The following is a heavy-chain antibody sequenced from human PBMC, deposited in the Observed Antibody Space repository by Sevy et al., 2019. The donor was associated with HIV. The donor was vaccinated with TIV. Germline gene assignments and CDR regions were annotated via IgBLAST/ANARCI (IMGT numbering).Heavy chain of an antibody. V-gene: IGHV3-48*01. J-gene: IGHJ6*02. Sequence: GGSLRLSCAASGFTFSSYSMNWVRKAPGKGLEWVSYISSGSSTIYYEDCVKGRFTIARDNAKNSLYLQMNSLRAEDTAVYYCARDLASIAAADTTVRNYYYYGMDVWGQGTTVTVSS. CDR3: ARDLASIAAADTTVRNYYYYGMDV. CDR2: ISSGSSTI. CDR1: GFTFSSYS. D-gene: IGHD6-13*01.